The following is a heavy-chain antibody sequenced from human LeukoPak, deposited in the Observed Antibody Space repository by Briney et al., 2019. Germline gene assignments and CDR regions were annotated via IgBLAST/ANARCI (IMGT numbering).Heavy chain of an antibody. D-gene: IGHD3-10*01. CDR2: IYSDGSTT. Sequence: GGSLRLSCAASGFTLSSYWMNRLRQAPGKGLVWVSRIYSDGSTTSYADSVKGRFTISRDNAKNTLYLQMNSLRAEDTAVYYCTRGPYSGSATYYNDYWGQGTLVTVSS. J-gene: IGHJ4*02. CDR3: TRGPYSGSATYYNDY. CDR1: GFTLSSYW. V-gene: IGHV3-74*01.